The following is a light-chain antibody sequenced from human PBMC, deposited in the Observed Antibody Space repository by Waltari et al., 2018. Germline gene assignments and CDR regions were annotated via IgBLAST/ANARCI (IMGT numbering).Light chain of an antibody. J-gene: IGKJ2*01. CDR3: QQYYSPPHT. CDR2: WAS. CDR1: QSVLYSSNNKNY. V-gene: IGKV4-1*01. Sequence: DIVMTQSPDSLAVSLGERATINCKSSQSVLYSSNNKNYLAWYKQKQGQPPKLLIYWASTRESGVPDRFSGSGSGTDFTLTISSLQAEDVAVYYCQQYYSPPHTFGQGTKLEIK.